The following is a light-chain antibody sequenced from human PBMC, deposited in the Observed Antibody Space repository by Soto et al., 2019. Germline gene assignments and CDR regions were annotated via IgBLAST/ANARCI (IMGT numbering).Light chain of an antibody. CDR3: AAWDDSLSGPV. CDR2: SNN. V-gene: IGLV1-47*02. Sequence: QSVVTQPPSASGTPGQRVTISCSGSSSNIGSNYVYWYQQLPGTAPKLLIYSNNQRPSGVPDRFSGSKSGTSASLAISGLRSEDEGDYYCAAWDDSLSGPVFGGGTKLTVL. CDR1: SSNIGSNY. J-gene: IGLJ3*02.